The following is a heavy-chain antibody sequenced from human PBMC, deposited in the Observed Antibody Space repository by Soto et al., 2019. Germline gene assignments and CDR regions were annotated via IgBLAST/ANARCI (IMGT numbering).Heavy chain of an antibody. J-gene: IGHJ3*02. CDR1: GFTFSSYE. CDR3: ARDYVFGVVIVAFDI. V-gene: IGHV3-48*03. CDR2: ISSSGSTI. Sequence: QTGGSLRLSCAASGFTFSSYEMNWVRQAPGKGLEWVSYISSSGSTIYYADSVKGRFTISRDNAKNSLYLQMNSLRAEDTAVYYCARDYVFGVVIVAFDIWGQGIMVTVSS. D-gene: IGHD3-3*01.